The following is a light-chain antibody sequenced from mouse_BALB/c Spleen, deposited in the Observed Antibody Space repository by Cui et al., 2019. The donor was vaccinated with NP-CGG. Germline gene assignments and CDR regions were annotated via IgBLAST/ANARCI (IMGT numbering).Light chain of an antibody. CDR2: VTN. CDR3: ALWYNNHWV. Sequence: QAGVRQESSLTTLPGESVTLTCRSSIGAVTTINYANWVQEKPDHLFTGLMGVTNNRAPGVPARFSGSLIRDKAALTITGAQTEDEAIYFCALWYNNHWVFGGGTKLTVL. J-gene: IGLJ1*01. CDR1: IGAVTTINY. V-gene: IGLV1*01.